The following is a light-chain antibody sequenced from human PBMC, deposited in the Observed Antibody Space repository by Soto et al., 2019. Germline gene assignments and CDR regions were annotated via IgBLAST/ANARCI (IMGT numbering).Light chain of an antibody. CDR2: GVS. CDR3: QQRRSSLT. J-gene: IGKJ4*01. Sequence: TVLTQSPATGSLSPGEIATLSCRASQSVDTYLAWYQQKSGRAPRLLIYGVSKRATGIPPRFSGSGAGTDFTLTISSLEPEDSATYYCQQRRSSLTFGGGTKVDMK. V-gene: IGKV3D-11*02. CDR1: QSVDTY.